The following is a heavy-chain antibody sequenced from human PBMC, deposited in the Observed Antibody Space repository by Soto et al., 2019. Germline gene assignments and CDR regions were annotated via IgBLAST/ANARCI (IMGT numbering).Heavy chain of an antibody. J-gene: IGHJ4*02. Sequence: PSETLSLTCTVSGGSISRYYWSWIRQPPEKGLEWIGYIYYSGSTNYNPSLKSRVTISVDTSKNQFSLKLSSVTAADTAVYYCARGYYDSSGYSYYFDYWGQGTLVTVSS. D-gene: IGHD3-22*01. CDR2: IYYSGST. V-gene: IGHV4-59*01. CDR3: ARGYYDSSGYSYYFDY. CDR1: GGSISRYY.